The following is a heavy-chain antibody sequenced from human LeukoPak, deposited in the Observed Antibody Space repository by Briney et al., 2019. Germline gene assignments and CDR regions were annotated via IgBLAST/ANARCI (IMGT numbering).Heavy chain of an antibody. J-gene: IGHJ4*02. Sequence: GGSLRLSCAASGFTFSSYGMHWVRQAPGKGLEWVAFIRYDGSNKYYADSAKGRFTISRDNSKNTLYLQMNSLRAEDTAVYYCAREGRRTFDYWGQGTLVTVSS. CDR2: IRYDGSNK. CDR3: AREGRRTFDY. D-gene: IGHD1-26*01. V-gene: IGHV3-30*02. CDR1: GFTFSSYG.